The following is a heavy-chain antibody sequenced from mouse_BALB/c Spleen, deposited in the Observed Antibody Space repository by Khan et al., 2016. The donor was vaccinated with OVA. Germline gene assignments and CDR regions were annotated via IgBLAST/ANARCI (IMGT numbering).Heavy chain of an antibody. Sequence: QVRLQQSGPELVKPGASLKVSCKASGYTFTDYIIGWVKQSTRQGLEWIGDIFPGSDTPYYNEKFKDKATLTADKSSNTAYMQISSLTSEDSAVYFCARGGYSVFAYWGQGTLVTVSA. J-gene: IGHJ3*01. CDR3: ARGGYSVFAY. V-gene: IGHV1-77*01. CDR1: GYTFTDYI. CDR2: IFPGSDTP.